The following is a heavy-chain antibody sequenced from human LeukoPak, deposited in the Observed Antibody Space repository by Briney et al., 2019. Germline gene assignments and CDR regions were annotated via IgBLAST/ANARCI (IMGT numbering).Heavy chain of an antibody. J-gene: IGHJ5*02. CDR3: ARHVKMPPSVWFDP. D-gene: IGHD2-2*01. CDR1: GYSISSGYY. Sequence: PSETLSLTCAVSGYSISSGYYWGWIRQPPGKGLEWIGSIYHSGSTYYNPSLKSRVTISVDTSKNQFSLKLSSVTAADTAVYYCARHVKMPPSVWFDPWGQGTPVTVSS. V-gene: IGHV4-38-2*01. CDR2: IYHSGST.